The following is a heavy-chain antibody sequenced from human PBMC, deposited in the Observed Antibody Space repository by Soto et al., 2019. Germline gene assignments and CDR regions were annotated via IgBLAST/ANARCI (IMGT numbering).Heavy chain of an antibody. J-gene: IGHJ5*02. D-gene: IGHD4-17*01. CDR2: IYHSGST. CDR1: GGSISSSYW. CDR3: ARQILDDYGDSSWFDP. V-gene: IGHV4-4*02. Sequence: SETLSLTCAVSGGSISSSYWWSWVRQPPGKGLEWIGEIYHSGSTNYNPSLKSRVTISVDKSKNQFSLKLSSVTAADTAVYYCARQILDDYGDSSWFDPWGQGTLVTVSS.